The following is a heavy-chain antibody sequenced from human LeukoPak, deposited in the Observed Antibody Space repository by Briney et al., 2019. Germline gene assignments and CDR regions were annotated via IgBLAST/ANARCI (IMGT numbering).Heavy chain of an antibody. D-gene: IGHD3-9*01. CDR1: GGSFSGYY. CDR2: INHSGST. V-gene: IGHV4-34*01. CDR3: ARGGLRYFDWLYNWFDP. J-gene: IGHJ5*02. Sequence: PSETLSLTCAVYGGSFSGYYWSWIRQPPGKGLEWIGEINHSGSTNYNPSLQSRVTISVDTSKNQFSLKLSSVTAADTAVYYCARGGLRYFDWLYNWFDPWGQGTLVTVSS.